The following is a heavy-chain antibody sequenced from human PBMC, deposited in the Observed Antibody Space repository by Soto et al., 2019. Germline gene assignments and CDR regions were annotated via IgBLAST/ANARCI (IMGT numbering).Heavy chain of an antibody. V-gene: IGHV3-21*01. D-gene: IGHD3-10*01. CDR1: VFIFNNYT. J-gene: IGHJ2*01. CDR2: ISSGDTYI. Sequence: RGSLLLSCSSSVFIFNNYTLNWVGQALGKGLEWVSSISSGDTYIFYADSVKGRFTISRDNPKNSVALQMNSLRAEDTGVYYCTRDLLHLGVVFDLWGRGTMVTVSS. CDR3: TRDLLHLGVVFDL.